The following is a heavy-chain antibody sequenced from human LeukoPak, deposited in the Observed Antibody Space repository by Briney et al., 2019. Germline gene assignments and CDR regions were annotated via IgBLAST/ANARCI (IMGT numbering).Heavy chain of an antibody. D-gene: IGHD2-15*01. Sequence: AETLSLTCTVSGGSISSSSQYWGWLPQPPGKGRGWICCIYYSGSTYYNPSRKSRLTISMDTSKNQFSLKVNSVTAADTAVYYCATYWSACAYWGQGSLVTVTS. J-gene: IGHJ4*02. CDR2: IYYSGST. CDR1: GGSISSSSQY. V-gene: IGHV4-39*01. CDR3: ATYWSACAY.